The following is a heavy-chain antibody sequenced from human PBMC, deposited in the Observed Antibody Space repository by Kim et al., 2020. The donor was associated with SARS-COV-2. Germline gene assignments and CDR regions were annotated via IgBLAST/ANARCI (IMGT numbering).Heavy chain of an antibody. Sequence: ASVKVSCKASGYTFTSYVISWVRQAPEQGLEWMGWISAYNGNTNYAQKLQGGVTMTTDTSTSTAYMELRSLRSDDTAVYYCAGEMCSRITFFGVVISPPPAFDYWGQGTLVTVSS. CDR1: GYTFTSYV. V-gene: IGHV1-18*01. CDR3: AGEMCSRITFFGVVISPPPAFDY. J-gene: IGHJ4*02. D-gene: IGHD3-3*01. CDR2: ISAYNGNT.